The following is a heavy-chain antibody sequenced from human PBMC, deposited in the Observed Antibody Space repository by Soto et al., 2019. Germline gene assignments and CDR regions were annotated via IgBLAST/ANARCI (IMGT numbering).Heavy chain of an antibody. CDR3: VKDRDSNSWPSRDV. D-gene: IGHD3-22*01. J-gene: IGHJ6*02. CDR2: ISPNSGNT. V-gene: IGHV1-18*01. Sequence: QVHLVQSGAEVKKPGASVNVSCKTSGYTFTRNGISWVRQAPGQGHEWMGWISPNSGNTRYAQKLQDRVIMTTDTSTSTAYMELRSLRSDDTAVYYCVKDRDSNSWPSRDVWGPGTTVTVSS. CDR1: GYTFTRNG.